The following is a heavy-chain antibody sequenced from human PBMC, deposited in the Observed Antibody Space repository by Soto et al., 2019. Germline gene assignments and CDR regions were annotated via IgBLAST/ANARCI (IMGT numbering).Heavy chain of an antibody. V-gene: IGHV3-74*01. J-gene: IGHJ4*02. CDR1: GFTFNIYW. CDR3: ARDNWNSY. CDR2: IDNDGSAT. D-gene: IGHD1-1*01. Sequence: EVQLVESGGGLVQPGGSLRLSCVASGFTFNIYWMHWVRQAPGKGLEWVSRIDNDGSATTYADSVKGRFTSSRDNAKNTLVLQMHTLRVDDTAVYYCARDNWNSYWGQGTLVTVSS.